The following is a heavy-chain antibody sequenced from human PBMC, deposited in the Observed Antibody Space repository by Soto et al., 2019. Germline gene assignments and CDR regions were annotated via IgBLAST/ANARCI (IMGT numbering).Heavy chain of an antibody. Sequence: PVESLKISCSGSGYSFTSYWISWVRQMPWKGLEWMGRIDPSDSYTNYSPSFQGHVTISADKSISTAYLQWSSLKASDTAMYYCARKPDSSGHPHYYYYYGMDVWGQGTTVTVSS. D-gene: IGHD3-22*01. J-gene: IGHJ6*02. CDR2: IDPSDSYT. V-gene: IGHV5-10-1*01. CDR3: ARKPDSSGHPHYYYYYGMDV. CDR1: GYSFTSYW.